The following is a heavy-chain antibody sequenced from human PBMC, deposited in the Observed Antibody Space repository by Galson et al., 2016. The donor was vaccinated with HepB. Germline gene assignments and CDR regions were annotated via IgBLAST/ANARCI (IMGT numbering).Heavy chain of an antibody. D-gene: IGHD5-18*01. J-gene: IGHJ6*02. CDR2: IIPFFRKA. CDR3: ARADEHTAEPYTYSAMGV. CDR1: GGTFSTNA. V-gene: IGHV1-69*13. Sequence: SVKVSCKASGGTFSTNAINWARQAPGRGLEWMGGIIPFFRKADYAQKFQDRVTITADDSTTPAYLELSSLTSADPAVYYCARADEHTAEPYTYSAMGVWGQGTTVTVSS.